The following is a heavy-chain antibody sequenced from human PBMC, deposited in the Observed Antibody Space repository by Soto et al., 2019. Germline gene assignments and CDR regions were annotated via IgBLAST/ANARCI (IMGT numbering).Heavy chain of an antibody. D-gene: IGHD2-15*01. CDR2: ISSSSSTI. Sequence: EVQLVESGGGLVQPGGSLRLSCAASGFTFSSYSMNWVRQAPGKGLEWVSYISSSSSTIYYADSVKGRFTISRDNAKNSLYLQMNSLRAEDTAVYYCARDSLCSGGSRYSYDYWGQGTLVTVSS. J-gene: IGHJ4*02. CDR1: GFTFSSYS. V-gene: IGHV3-48*01. CDR3: ARDSLCSGGSRYSYDY.